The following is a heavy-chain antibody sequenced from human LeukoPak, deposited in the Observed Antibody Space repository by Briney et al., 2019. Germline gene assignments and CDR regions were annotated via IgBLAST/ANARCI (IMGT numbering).Heavy chain of an antibody. CDR2: IYASGST. V-gene: IGHV4-4*07. CDR1: GGSISSYY. J-gene: IGHJ4*02. CDR3: ARAISNDDNSGYYY. Sequence: SETLSLTCTVSGGSISSYYWSWIRQPAGKGLEWIGRIYASGSTKYNPSLKSRVTMSVDTSKNQFSLRLSSVTAADTAVYYCARAISNDDNSGYYYWGQGTLVTVSS. D-gene: IGHD3-22*01.